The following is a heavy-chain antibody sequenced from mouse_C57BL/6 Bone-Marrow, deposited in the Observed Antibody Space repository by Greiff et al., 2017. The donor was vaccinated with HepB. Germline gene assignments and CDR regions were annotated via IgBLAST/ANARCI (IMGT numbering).Heavy chain of an antibody. D-gene: IGHD1-1*01. CDR1: GYTFTSYT. CDR3: ANYYGSSTYYAMDY. CDR2: INPSSGYT. J-gene: IGHJ4*01. Sequence: QVQLQQSGAELARPGASVKMSCKASGYTFTSYTMHWVKQRPGQGLEWIGYINPSSGYTKYNQKFKDKATLTADKSSSTAYMELSSLTSEDSAVYYCANYYGSSTYYAMDYWGQGTSVTVSS. V-gene: IGHV1-4*01.